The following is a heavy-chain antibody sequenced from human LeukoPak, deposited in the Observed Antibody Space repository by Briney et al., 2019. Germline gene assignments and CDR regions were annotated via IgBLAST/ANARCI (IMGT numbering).Heavy chain of an antibody. Sequence: PGGSLRLSCAASGFTFSSYGMHWVRQAPGKGLEWVAVISYDGSNKYYADSVKGRFTISRDNSRNTLYLQMNSLRAEDTAVYYCARLVWDSSGYFANPGRAFDIWGQGTMVTVSS. CDR1: GFTFSSYG. CDR2: ISYDGSNK. D-gene: IGHD3-22*01. CDR3: ARLVWDSSGYFANPGRAFDI. V-gene: IGHV3-30*03. J-gene: IGHJ3*02.